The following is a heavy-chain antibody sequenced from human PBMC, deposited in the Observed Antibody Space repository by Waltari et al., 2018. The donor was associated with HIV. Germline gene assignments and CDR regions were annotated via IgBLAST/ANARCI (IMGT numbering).Heavy chain of an antibody. J-gene: IGHJ6*04. CDR3: SRPSGPLHSYGMDV. V-gene: IGHV3-49*05. D-gene: IGHD1-26*01. CDR1: GFTFGDYG. CDR2: ITSEAYGGTA. Sequence: EVHLMESGGGLVKPGRSLRLSCRGSGFTFGDYGLSWFRQAPGKGLEWVGFITSEAYGGTAEYAASVTGRFTISREDSKSTAYMQMNRLESEDTGVYFCSRPSGPLHSYGMDVWGKGTTVIVSS.